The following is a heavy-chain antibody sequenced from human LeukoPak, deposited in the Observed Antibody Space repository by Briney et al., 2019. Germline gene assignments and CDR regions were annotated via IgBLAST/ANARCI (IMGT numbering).Heavy chain of an antibody. CDR3: TRYVRDFWSGYRAAFDL. CDR1: GYTFTSYG. J-gene: IGHJ2*01. CDR2: ISAYNGNT. D-gene: IGHD3-3*01. V-gene: IGHV1-18*01. Sequence: ASVKVSCKASGYTFTSYGISWVRQAPGQGLEWMGWISAYNGNTNYAQKLQGRVTMTTDTSTSTAYMELRSLRSDDTAVYYCTRYVRDFWSGYRAAFDLWGRGTLVTVSP.